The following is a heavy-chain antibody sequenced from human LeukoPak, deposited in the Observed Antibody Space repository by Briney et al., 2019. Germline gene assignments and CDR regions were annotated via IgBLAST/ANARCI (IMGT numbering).Heavy chain of an antibody. CDR2: IYEGETT. V-gene: IGHV4-38-2*02. D-gene: IGHD1-1*01. Sequence: PSETLSLTCSVSGYFITTGHYWGWARQPPGKGLEWIGSIYEGETTYYNPSLKTRLTISLDRSKNQFSLKLSSVTAADCASNWSDFDYWGPGILVTVSS. J-gene: IGHJ4*02. CDR3: DFDY. CDR1: GYFITTGHY.